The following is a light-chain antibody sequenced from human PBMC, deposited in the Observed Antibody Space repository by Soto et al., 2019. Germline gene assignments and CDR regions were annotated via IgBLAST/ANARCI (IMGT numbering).Light chain of an antibody. CDR2: DVN. V-gene: IGLV2-14*03. J-gene: IGLJ1*01. CDR3: CSYTTSSTDV. CDR1: SSDVGGYNY. Sequence: QSALTQPASVSGSPGQSIAISFTGTSSDVGGYNYVSWYQQHPGKAPKLMIYDVNNRPSGVSNRYSGSKSGNTASLTISGLQAEDEADYYCCSYTTSSTDVFGTGTKLTVL.